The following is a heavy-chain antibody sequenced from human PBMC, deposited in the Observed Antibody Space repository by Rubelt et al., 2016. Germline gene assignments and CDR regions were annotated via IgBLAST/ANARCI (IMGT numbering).Heavy chain of an antibody. D-gene: IGHD5-18*01. CDR3: AKDTAIEFYYYGMDV. Sequence: EVQLVESGGGLVQPGGSLRLSCAASGFTFSSYAMSWVRQAPGKGLEWVSAISGSGGSTYYADSVKGRLTISRDNSKNAPYLQMNRLRAEDTAVYYCAKDTAIEFYYYGMDVWGQGTTVTVSS. CDR2: ISGSGGST. J-gene: IGHJ6*02. V-gene: IGHV3-23*04. CDR1: GFTFSSYA.